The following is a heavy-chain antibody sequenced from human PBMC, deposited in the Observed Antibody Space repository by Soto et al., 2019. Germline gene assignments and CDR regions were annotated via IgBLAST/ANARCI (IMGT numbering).Heavy chain of an antibody. CDR1: GYTFTGYY. CDR2: INPNSSGT. V-gene: IGHV1-2*04. CDR3: AREEPTNDAFDI. J-gene: IGHJ3*02. Sequence: ASVKVSSKASGYTFTGYYMHWVRQAPGQGLEWMGWINPNSSGTNYAQKFQGWVTMTRDTSISTAYMELSRLRSDDTAVYYCAREEPTNDAFDIWGQGTMVTVSS.